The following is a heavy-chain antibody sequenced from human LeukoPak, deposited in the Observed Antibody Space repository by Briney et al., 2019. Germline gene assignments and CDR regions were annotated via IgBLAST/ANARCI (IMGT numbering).Heavy chain of an antibody. CDR1: GYSFTSYW. CDR2: IYPGDSDT. J-gene: IGHJ5*02. Sequence: GESLKISCKGSGYSFTSYWIGWVRQMPGKGLEWMGIIYPGDSDTRYSPSFQGQVTISADKSISTAYLQWSSLKASDTAMYYCTRLREAAAGSRWFDPWGQGTLVTVSS. D-gene: IGHD6-13*01. CDR3: TRLREAAAGSRWFDP. V-gene: IGHV5-51*01.